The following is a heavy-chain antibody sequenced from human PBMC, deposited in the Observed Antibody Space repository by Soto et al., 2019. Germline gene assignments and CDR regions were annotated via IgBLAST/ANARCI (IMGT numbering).Heavy chain of an antibody. Sequence: ASVKVSCKASGGTFSSYTISWARQAPGQGLEWMGRIIPIFGIANYAQKFQGRVTITADKSTSTAYMELSSLRSEDTAVYYCARGIAVATLPIAFDIWGQGTMVTVSS. J-gene: IGHJ3*02. V-gene: IGHV1-69*02. CDR2: IIPIFGIA. D-gene: IGHD6-19*01. CDR3: ARGIAVATLPIAFDI. CDR1: GGTFSSYT.